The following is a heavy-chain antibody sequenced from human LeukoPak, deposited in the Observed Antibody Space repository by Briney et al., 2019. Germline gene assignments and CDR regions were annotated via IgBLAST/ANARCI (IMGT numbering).Heavy chain of an antibody. CDR2: ISSSSSYI. CDR3: AKDLYTSRYACCFDY. D-gene: IGHD6-13*01. J-gene: IGHJ4*02. V-gene: IGHV3-21*04. CDR1: GFTFSSYS. Sequence: GGSLRLSCAASGFTFSSYSMNWVREAPGKGLEWVSSISSSSSYIYYADSVKGRFTISRGNSKNMLYLQMNSLRAEDAAVYYCAKDLYTSRYACCFDYWGQGTLVTVSS.